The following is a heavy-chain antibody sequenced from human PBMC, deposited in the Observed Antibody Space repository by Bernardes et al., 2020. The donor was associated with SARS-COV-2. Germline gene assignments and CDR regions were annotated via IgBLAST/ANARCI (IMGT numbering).Heavy chain of an antibody. CDR1: GGTFSSYA. J-gene: IGHJ5*02. Sequence: AVKVSCKASGGTFSSYAISWVRQAPGQGLEWMGRIIPIFGTANYAQKFQGRVTITADESTSTAYMELSSLRSEDTAVYYCARDVEAIPYNWFDPWGQGTLVTVSS. D-gene: IGHD2-21*01. CDR2: IIPIFGTA. V-gene: IGHV1-69*13. CDR3: ARDVEAIPYNWFDP.